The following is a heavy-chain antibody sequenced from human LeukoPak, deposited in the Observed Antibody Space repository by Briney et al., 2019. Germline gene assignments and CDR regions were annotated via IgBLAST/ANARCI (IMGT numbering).Heavy chain of an antibody. D-gene: IGHD3-3*01. V-gene: IGHV4-39*01. CDR1: GGSISSSSYY. J-gene: IGHJ4*02. CDR2: IYYSGNI. Sequence: SETLSLTCTVSGGSISSSSYYWGWLRQPPGKGLEWIGSIYYSGNIYYNPSLKSRVTIFVDTSKNQFSLKLSSVTAADTAVYYCQSRYLEWLLDYWGQGTLVTVSS. CDR3: QSRYLEWLLDY.